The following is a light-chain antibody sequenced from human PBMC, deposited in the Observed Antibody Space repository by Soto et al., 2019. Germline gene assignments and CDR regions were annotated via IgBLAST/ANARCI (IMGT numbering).Light chain of an antibody. CDR2: WAS. CDR1: QSVLYSSNNKNY. Sequence: DIVLTQSPDSLAVSLGERATINCKSSQSVLYSSNNKNYLAWYQQKPGHPPKLLIYWASTRESGVPDRFSGSGSGTEFTLTISSLQAEDVAVYYCQQYYSSPHTFGGGTKVEIK. J-gene: IGKJ4*01. V-gene: IGKV4-1*01. CDR3: QQYYSSPHT.